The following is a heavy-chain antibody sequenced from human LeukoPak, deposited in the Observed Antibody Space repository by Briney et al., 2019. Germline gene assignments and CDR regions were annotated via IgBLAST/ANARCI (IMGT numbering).Heavy chain of an antibody. J-gene: IGHJ5*02. V-gene: IGHV4-61*05. Sequence: SETLSLTCTVSGGSISGSSYYWGWIRQPPGTGLEWIGYIYNSGSTNYNPSLKSRVTISIDTSKNQFSLKLSSVTAADTAVYYCARGSVYYYDSSGHPWGQGTLVTVSS. CDR1: GGSISGSSYY. CDR2: IYNSGST. CDR3: ARGSVYYYDSSGHP. D-gene: IGHD3-22*01.